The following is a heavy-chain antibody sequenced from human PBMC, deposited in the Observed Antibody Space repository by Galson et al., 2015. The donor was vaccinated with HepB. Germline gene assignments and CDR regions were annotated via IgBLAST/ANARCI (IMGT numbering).Heavy chain of an antibody. CDR2: ISSSRNYI. CDR1: GFTFNSYS. J-gene: IGHJ6*02. V-gene: IGHV3-21*01. D-gene: IGHD1/OR15-1a*01. Sequence: SLRLSCAASGFTFNSYSMNWVRQAPGKGLKWVSSISSSRNYIYYADSVKGRFTISRDNAKNSLYLQMNSLRAEDTAVYYCTRVSEQDYSYAIDVWGQGTTVTVSS. CDR3: TRVSEQDYSYAIDV.